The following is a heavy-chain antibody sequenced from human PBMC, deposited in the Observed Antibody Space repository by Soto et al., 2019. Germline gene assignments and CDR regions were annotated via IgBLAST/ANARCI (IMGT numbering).Heavy chain of an antibody. CDR2: IYYSGST. D-gene: IGHD3-10*01. J-gene: IGHJ5*02. CDR3: ARASDYYGSGSYTWFDP. V-gene: IGHV4-59*01. CDR1: GGSISSYY. Sequence: PSETLSLTGTVSGGSISSYYWSWIRQPPGKGLEWIGYIYYSGSTNYNPSLKSRVTISVDTSKNQFSLKLSSVTAADTAVYYCARASDYYGSGSYTWFDPWGQGTLVTVSS.